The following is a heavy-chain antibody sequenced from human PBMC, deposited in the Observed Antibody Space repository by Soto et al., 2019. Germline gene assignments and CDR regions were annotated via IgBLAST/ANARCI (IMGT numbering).Heavy chain of an antibody. CDR2: IYYSGST. V-gene: IGHV4-31*03. J-gene: IGHJ6*02. CDR1: GGSISSGGYY. Sequence: TLSLTCTVSGGSISSGGYYWSWIRQHPGKGLEWIGYIYYSGSTYYNPSLKSRVTISVDTSKNQFSLKLSSVTAADTAVYYCARKSSNWPYYYYYGMDVWGQGTTVTVSS. D-gene: IGHD7-27*01. CDR3: ARKSSNWPYYYYYGMDV.